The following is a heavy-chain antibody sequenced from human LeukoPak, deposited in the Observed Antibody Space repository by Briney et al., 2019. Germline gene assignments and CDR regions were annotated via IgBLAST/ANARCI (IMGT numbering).Heavy chain of an antibody. CDR1: GGSISSSSYY. CDR3: ASPNRADFWSGYYCPFDY. V-gene: IGHV4-39*01. Sequence: PSETLSLTCTVSGGSISSSSYYWGWIRQPPGKGLEWIGSIYYSGSTYYNPSLKSRVTISVDTSKNQFSLKLSSVTAADTAVYCASPNRADFWSGYYCPFDYWGQGTLVTVSS. J-gene: IGHJ4*02. D-gene: IGHD3-3*01. CDR2: IYYSGST.